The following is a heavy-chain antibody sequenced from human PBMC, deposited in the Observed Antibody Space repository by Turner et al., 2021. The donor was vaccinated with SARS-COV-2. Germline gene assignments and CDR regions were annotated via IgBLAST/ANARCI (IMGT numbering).Heavy chain of an antibody. D-gene: IGHD3-3*01. CDR3: ARSNYDFWSGYYTFYFDY. CDR2: IYYSGST. CDR1: GDSISSSRYY. J-gene: IGHJ4*02. Sequence: QPQLQESGPGLVKPSETLSLTCTVSGDSISSSRYYWGWIRQPPGKGLEWIGSIYYSGSTYYNPSLKSRVTISVDTSKNQFSLILSSVTAADTAVYYCARSNYDFWSGYYTFYFDYWGQGTLVTVSS. V-gene: IGHV4-39*01.